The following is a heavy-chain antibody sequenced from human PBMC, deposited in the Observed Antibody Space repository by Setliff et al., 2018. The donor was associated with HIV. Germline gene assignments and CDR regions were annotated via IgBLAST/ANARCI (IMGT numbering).Heavy chain of an antibody. CDR1: GYTFTTYG. CDR2: ISTYNGNT. D-gene: IGHD2-21*01. J-gene: IGHJ6*03. V-gene: IGHV1-18*01. CDR3: ARLSIPAYYYMDV. Sequence: ASVKVSCKASGYTFTTYGITWVRQAPGQGLEWMGWISTYNGNTNYAQKFQGRVTMTTVTSTSTAYMELRSLRSNDTAVYYCARLSIPAYYYMDVWGKGTTVTVSS.